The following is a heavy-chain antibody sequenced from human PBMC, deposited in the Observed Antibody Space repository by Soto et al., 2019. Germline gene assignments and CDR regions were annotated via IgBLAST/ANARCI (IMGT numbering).Heavy chain of an antibody. Sequence: GGSLRLSCAASGFTFSRYGMHWVRQAPGKGLEWVALISYVGSKTYYADSVKGRFTISRDNSKNTLYLQMSSLRVEDTAVYYCAKVRLRDYSLGYVFDSWGQGTRVTGS. CDR2: ISYVGSKT. CDR1: GFTFSRYG. V-gene: IGHV3-30*18. D-gene: IGHD5-18*01. CDR3: AKVRLRDYSLGYVFDS. J-gene: IGHJ4*02.